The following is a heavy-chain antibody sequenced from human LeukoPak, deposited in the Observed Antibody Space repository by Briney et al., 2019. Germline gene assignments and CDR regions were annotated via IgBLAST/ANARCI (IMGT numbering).Heavy chain of an antibody. Sequence: GGSLRLSCTASGFIFSSYGMNWVRQAPGKGLEWVSGITGRGENIYYAGSVKGRFTISRDNSKNTLYLQMNSLRAEDTAVYYCAKDRRLAAFDYGGQGTLVTVSS. V-gene: IGHV3-23*01. CDR2: ITGRGENI. D-gene: IGHD6-25*01. J-gene: IGHJ4*02. CDR3: AKDRRLAAFDY. CDR1: GFIFSSYG.